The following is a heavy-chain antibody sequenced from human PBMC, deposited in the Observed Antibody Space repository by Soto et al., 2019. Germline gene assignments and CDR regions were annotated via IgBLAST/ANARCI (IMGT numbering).Heavy chain of an antibody. Sequence: PGGSLRLSCAASGFTFSSYGMHWVRQAPGKGLEWVAVISYDGSNKYYADSVKGRFTISRDNSKNTLYLQMNSLRAEDTAVYYCAKDSLDIVVVVAATSGEYNWFDPWGQGTLVTVSA. J-gene: IGHJ5*02. CDR1: GFTFSSYG. V-gene: IGHV3-30*18. CDR3: AKDSLDIVVVVAATSGEYNWFDP. D-gene: IGHD2-15*01. CDR2: ISYDGSNK.